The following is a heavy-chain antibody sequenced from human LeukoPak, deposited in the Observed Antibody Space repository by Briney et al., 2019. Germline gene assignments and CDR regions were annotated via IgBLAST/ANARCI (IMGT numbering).Heavy chain of an antibody. CDR1: GYTFTSYG. V-gene: IGHV1-18*01. J-gene: IGHJ4*02. Sequence: ASVKVSCKAFGYTFTSYGISWVRQGPGQGLEWMGWISAYNGNTNYAQKLQGRVTMTTDTSTSTAYMELRSLRSDDTAVYYCARDHPWGFGEPPYYFDYWGQGTLVIVSS. CDR3: ARDHPWGFGEPPYYFDY. D-gene: IGHD3-10*01. CDR2: ISAYNGNT.